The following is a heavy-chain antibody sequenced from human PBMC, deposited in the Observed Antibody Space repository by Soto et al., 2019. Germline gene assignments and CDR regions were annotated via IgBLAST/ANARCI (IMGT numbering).Heavy chain of an antibody. Sequence: EVQLVESGGGLVQPGGSLGLSCEAAGFTLSSYAMPWFGQAPGKGREWVSYISRSSSNIYYADSVKGRFTISRDNAKNSLYLQMNSLRAEDTAVYYCARDNYVSGSGWFDPWGQGTLVTVSS. D-gene: IGHD3-10*01. V-gene: IGHV3-48*01. CDR2: ISRSSSNI. CDR1: GFTLSSYA. CDR3: ARDNYVSGSGWFDP. J-gene: IGHJ5*02.